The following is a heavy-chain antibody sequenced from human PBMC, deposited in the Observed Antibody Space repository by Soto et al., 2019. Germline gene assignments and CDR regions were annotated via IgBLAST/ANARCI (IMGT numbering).Heavy chain of an antibody. CDR1: GGSISSGGYY. Sequence: SETLSLTCTVSGGSISSGGYYWSWIRQHPGKGLEWIGYIYYSGSTYYNPSLKSRVTISVDASKNQFSLKLSSVTAADTAVYYCARGYRSSWSFDPWGQGTLVTVSS. CDR3: ARGYRSSWSFDP. V-gene: IGHV4-31*03. J-gene: IGHJ5*02. D-gene: IGHD6-13*01. CDR2: IYYSGST.